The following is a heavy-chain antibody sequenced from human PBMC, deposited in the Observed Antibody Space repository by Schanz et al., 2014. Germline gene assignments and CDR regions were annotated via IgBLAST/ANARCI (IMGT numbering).Heavy chain of an antibody. D-gene: IGHD1-26*01. J-gene: IGHJ4*02. V-gene: IGHV3-30*18. Sequence: QVQLVESGGVVVQPGRSLRLSCAASGFTFSNYGLHWVRQAPGKGLEWVTGISYDGNTKYYADSVKGRFTISRDNSKNTLYLQMNSLRPEDTAVYYCAKEGSIYWDRSVDYWGQGTLVTVSS. CDR1: GFTFSNYG. CDR2: ISYDGNTK. CDR3: AKEGSIYWDRSVDY.